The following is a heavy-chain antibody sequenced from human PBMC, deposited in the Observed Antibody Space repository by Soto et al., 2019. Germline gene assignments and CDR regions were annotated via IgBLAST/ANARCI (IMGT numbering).Heavy chain of an antibody. Sequence: SVKVSCKASGGTFSSYAISWVRQAPGQGLEWMGGIIPIFGTANYAQKFQGRVTITADESTSTAYMELSSLRSEDTAVYYCAKGAEMDDFSSAHYYGMDVWGQGTTVTVSS. CDR1: GGTFSSYA. CDR3: AKGAEMDDFSSAHYYGMDV. D-gene: IGHD3-3*01. J-gene: IGHJ6*02. V-gene: IGHV1-69*13. CDR2: IIPIFGTA.